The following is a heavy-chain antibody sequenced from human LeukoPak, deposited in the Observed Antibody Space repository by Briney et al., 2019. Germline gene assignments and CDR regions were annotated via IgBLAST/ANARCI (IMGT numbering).Heavy chain of an antibody. Sequence: ASLKVSCKASGYTFTGPYIHWMRQAPGQGLEWMGGIIPIFGTANYAQKFQGRVTITTDESTSTAYMELSSLRSDDTAVYYCAVGDAAMVNAFDYWGQGTLVTVSS. CDR1: GYTFTGPY. J-gene: IGHJ4*02. CDR3: AVGDAAMVNAFDY. V-gene: IGHV1-69*05. D-gene: IGHD5-18*01. CDR2: IIPIFGTA.